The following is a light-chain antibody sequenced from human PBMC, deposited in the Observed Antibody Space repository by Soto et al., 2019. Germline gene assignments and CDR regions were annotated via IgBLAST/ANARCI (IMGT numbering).Light chain of an antibody. Sequence: EIVLTQSPATLSLSPGERATLSCRASQSVSSYLAWYQQRPGQAPRLLIYDASNRATGVPARFSGSGSGTDFPLTISSLEPEDFAVYYCQQRSSWPPTFGQGTRLEIK. CDR1: QSVSSY. CDR3: QQRSSWPPT. V-gene: IGKV3-11*01. CDR2: DAS. J-gene: IGKJ5*01.